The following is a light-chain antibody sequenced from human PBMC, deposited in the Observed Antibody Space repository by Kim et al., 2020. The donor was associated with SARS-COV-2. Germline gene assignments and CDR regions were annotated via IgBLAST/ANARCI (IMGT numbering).Light chain of an antibody. Sequence: SPGDRAVLSCRASRTNFNRYLAWYQHKPGQAPRLLIYGGSSRPTGIPDRFSGSGSGTDFTLTISRLEPDDSAIYYCQQHGDSPPYTFGLGTKLEI. CDR3: QQHGDSPPYT. V-gene: IGKV3-20*01. CDR1: RTNFNRY. J-gene: IGKJ2*01. CDR2: GGS.